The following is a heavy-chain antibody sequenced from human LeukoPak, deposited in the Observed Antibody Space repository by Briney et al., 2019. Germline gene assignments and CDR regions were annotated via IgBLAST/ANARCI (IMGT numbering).Heavy chain of an antibody. Sequence: GGCLRLSCAASGFTFSSYAVHWVRQAPGKGLEWVAVISYDGSNKYYADSVKGRFTISRDNSKNTLYLQMNSLRAEDTAVYYCASVLAGDAFDIWGQGTMVTVSS. J-gene: IGHJ3*02. CDR3: ASVLAGDAFDI. CDR2: ISYDGSNK. CDR1: GFTFSSYA. D-gene: IGHD6-6*01. V-gene: IGHV3-30-3*01.